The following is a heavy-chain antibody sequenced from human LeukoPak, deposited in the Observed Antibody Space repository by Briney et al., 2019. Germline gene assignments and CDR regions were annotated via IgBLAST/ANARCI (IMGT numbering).Heavy chain of an antibody. CDR3: ARVDSSSSYGMDV. CDR1: GGSISNYY. J-gene: IGHJ6*02. V-gene: IGHV4-59*01. Sequence: SETLSLTCTVSGGSISNYYWSWNRQPPGKELNWVGHIYYSGSTNYNPYLKSRVTISVDTSKNHFSLKLTSVTTADTAVYYCARVDSSSSYGMDVWGQGTTVTVSS. CDR2: IYYSGST. D-gene: IGHD6-6*01.